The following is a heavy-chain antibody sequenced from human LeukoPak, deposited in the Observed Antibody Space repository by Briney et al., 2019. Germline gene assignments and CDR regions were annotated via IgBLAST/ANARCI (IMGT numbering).Heavy chain of an antibody. Sequence: PSETLSLTCSVSGDSVISGLYYWTWVRQPPGKGLEWIGYVYHSGSTTYNPSLKSRVTISIDTSQNKFSLKLRSVTAADTAIYYCARGKYYGDSDFWGQGTLVIASS. CDR2: VYHSGST. CDR3: ARGKYYGDSDF. V-gene: IGHV4-61*01. D-gene: IGHD3-3*01. J-gene: IGHJ4*02. CDR1: GDSVISGLYY.